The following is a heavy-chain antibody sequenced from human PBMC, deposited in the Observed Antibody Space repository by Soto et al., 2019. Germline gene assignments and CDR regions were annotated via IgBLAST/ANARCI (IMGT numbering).Heavy chain of an antibody. Sequence: GGSLRLSCAASGFTFSSYAMNWVRQAPGKGLEWVSAISGSGGSTYYADSVKGRFTISRDNSKNTLYLQMNSLRAEDTAVYYCAKYETRIAVAAKRDYWGQGTLVTVSS. CDR1: GFTFSSYA. J-gene: IGHJ4*02. D-gene: IGHD6-19*01. V-gene: IGHV3-23*01. CDR2: ISGSGGST. CDR3: AKYETRIAVAAKRDY.